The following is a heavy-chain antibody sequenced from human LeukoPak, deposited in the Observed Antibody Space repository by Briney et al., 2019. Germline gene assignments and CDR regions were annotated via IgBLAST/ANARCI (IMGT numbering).Heavy chain of an antibody. CDR2: IKSKAYGGTT. CDR1: GFTFSNAW. Sequence: GGSLRLSCAASGFTFSNAWMNWVHQAPGKGLEWVGRIKSKAYGGTTDYAAPVKGRFTISRDDSKNTLYLQMNSLKTEDTAVYYCTTDYGSSISSYYYYGMDVWGQGTTVTVSS. D-gene: IGHD2-21*01. V-gene: IGHV3-15*07. CDR3: TTDYGSSISSYYYYGMDV. J-gene: IGHJ6*02.